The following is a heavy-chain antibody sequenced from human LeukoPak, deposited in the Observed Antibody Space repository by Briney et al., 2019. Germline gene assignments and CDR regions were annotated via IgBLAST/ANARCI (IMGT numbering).Heavy chain of an antibody. Sequence: SETLSLTCTVSGGSINSFYWSWIRQPPGGGLEWIGYIYYSGTTNYNPSLKSRVTISVDAFKNQFSLWLSSVTAADTAVYCCARLARLTLIRGVTGYHSLDVWGKGTKVTVSS. CDR3: ARLARLTLIRGVTGYHSLDV. J-gene: IGHJ6*04. V-gene: IGHV4-59*01. D-gene: IGHD3-10*01. CDR1: GGSINSFY. CDR2: IYYSGTT.